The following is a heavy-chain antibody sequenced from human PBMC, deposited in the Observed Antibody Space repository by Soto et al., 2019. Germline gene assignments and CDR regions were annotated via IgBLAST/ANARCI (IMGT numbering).Heavy chain of an antibody. V-gene: IGHV4-31*03. D-gene: IGHD6-19*01. CDR2: IYHIGST. J-gene: IGHJ5*02. Sequence: QVQLQESGPGLVKPSQTLSLTCTVSGRPVSSGGYYWTWIRQHPWRGLEWIGYIYHIGSTSYNPSLENRLTISLDTSKNQFSLNLTSVTAADTAIYYCVRDRALDSSGHWFDTWGQGILVTVSS. CDR3: VRDRALDSSGHWFDT. CDR1: GRPVSSGGYY.